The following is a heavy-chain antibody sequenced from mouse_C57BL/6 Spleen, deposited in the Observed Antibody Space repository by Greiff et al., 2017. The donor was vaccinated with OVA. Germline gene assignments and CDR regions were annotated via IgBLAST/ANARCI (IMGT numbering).Heavy chain of an antibody. CDR3: ARTGSYAMDY. V-gene: IGHV1-61*01. Sequence: QVHVKQPGAELVRPGSSVKLSCKASGYTFTSYWMDWVKQRPGHGLEWIGNIYPSDSETHYNQKFKDKATLTVDKSSSTAYMQLSSLTSEDSAVYYCARTGSYAMDYWGQGTSVTVAS. J-gene: IGHJ4*01. D-gene: IGHD4-1*01. CDR2: IYPSDSET. CDR1: GYTFTSYW.